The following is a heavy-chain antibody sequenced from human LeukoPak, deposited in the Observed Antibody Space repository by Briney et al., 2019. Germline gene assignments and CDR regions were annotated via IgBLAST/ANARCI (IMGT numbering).Heavy chain of an antibody. J-gene: IGHJ4*02. Sequence: ASVKVSCKASGYTFTSYDIIWVRQATGQGLEWMGWMSPYSDNTGYAQKFQGRITMTRNTSISTAYMELSSLRSEDTAVYYCASEAGDSSGYPNFDYWGQGTLVTVSS. CDR3: ASEAGDSSGYPNFDY. CDR2: MSPYSDNT. CDR1: GYTFTSYD. V-gene: IGHV1-8*01. D-gene: IGHD3-22*01.